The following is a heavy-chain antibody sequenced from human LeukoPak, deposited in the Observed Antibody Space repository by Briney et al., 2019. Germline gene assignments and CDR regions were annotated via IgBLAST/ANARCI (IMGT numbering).Heavy chain of an antibody. CDR3: ARGGLFGEYVNY. V-gene: IGHV4-30-4*08. CDR1: GGSITSGDYY. CDR2: IYYSGST. J-gene: IGHJ4*02. D-gene: IGHD4-17*01. Sequence: SETLSLTCTVSGGSITSGDYYWSWIRQPPWKGLEWIGYIYYSGSTYYNPSLKSRVTISVDTSKNQFSLKLSSVTTADTAVYYCARGGLFGEYVNYWGQGTLVTVSS.